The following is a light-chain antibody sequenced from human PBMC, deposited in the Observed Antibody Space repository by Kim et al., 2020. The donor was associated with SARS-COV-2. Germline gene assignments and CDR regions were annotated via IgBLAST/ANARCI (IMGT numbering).Light chain of an antibody. J-gene: IGLJ2*01. CDR1: KLGDKY. CDR2: QDS. Sequence: SHGQTASITCSGNKLGDKYACWYQQKPGQSPVLVIYQDSKRPSGIPERFSGSNSGNTATLTISGTQAMDEADYYCQAWDSSKGVFGGGTQLTVL. V-gene: IGLV3-1*01. CDR3: QAWDSSKGV.